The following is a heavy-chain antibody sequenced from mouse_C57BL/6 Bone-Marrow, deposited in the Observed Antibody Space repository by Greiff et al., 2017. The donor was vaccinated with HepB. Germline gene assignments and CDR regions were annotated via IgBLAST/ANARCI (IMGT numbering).Heavy chain of an antibody. CDR3: ATLTPYWYFDV. CDR1: GFTFSDSG. D-gene: IGHD1-3*01. J-gene: IGHJ1*03. Sequence: EVQLVESGGGLVQPGGSLKLSCAASGFTFSDSGMAWVRQAPRKGPEWVAFISNLAYSIYYADTVTGRFTISRENAKNTLYLEMSSLRSEDTAMYYGATLTPYWYFDVWGTGTTVTVSS. V-gene: IGHV5-15*01. CDR2: ISNLAYSI.